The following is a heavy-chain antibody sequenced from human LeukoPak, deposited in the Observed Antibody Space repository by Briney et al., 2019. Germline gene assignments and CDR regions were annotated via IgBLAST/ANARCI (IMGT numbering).Heavy chain of an antibody. V-gene: IGHV1-18*01. CDR2: ISAYNGNT. CDR1: GYTFTSYG. CDR3: GSGSYYEGFDY. D-gene: IGHD3-10*01. J-gene: IGHJ4*02. Sequence: ASVKVSCKASGYTFTSYGISWVRQAPGQGLEWMGWISAYNGNTNYAQKLQGRVTITADKSTSTAYMELSSLRSEDTAVYYCGSGSYYEGFDYWGQGTLVTVSS.